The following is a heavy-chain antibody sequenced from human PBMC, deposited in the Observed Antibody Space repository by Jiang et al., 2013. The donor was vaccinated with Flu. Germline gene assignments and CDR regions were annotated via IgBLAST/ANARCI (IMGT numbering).Heavy chain of an antibody. CDR3: ARGKTTRGGNYYYYGMDV. Sequence: GAEVKKPGASVKVSCKASGYTFTSYDINWVRQATGQGLEWMGWMNPNSGNTGYAQKFQGRVTMTRNTSISTAYMELSSLRSEDTAVYYCARGKTTRGGNYYYYGMDVWGQGTTVTVSS. J-gene: IGHJ6*02. CDR2: MNPNSGNT. CDR1: GYTFTSYD. D-gene: IGHD2-15*01. V-gene: IGHV1-8*01.